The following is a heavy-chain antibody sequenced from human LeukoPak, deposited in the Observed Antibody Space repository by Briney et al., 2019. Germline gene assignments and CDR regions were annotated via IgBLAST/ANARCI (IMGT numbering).Heavy chain of an antibody. CDR1: GYTFTGYY. J-gene: IGHJ4*02. D-gene: IGHD6-6*01. Sequence: PWASVKVSCKASGYTFTGYYMHWVRQAPGQGLEWMGWINPNSGGTNYAQKFQGRVTMTRDTSISTAYMELSRLRSDETAVYFCARGSSSAGVGYCDYWGQGTQVTVSS. V-gene: IGHV1-2*02. CDR2: INPNSGGT. CDR3: ARGSSSAGVGYCDY.